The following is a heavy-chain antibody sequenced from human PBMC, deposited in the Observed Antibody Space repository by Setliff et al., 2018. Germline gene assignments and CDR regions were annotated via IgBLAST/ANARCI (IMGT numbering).Heavy chain of an antibody. Sequence: SETLSLTCAVSGGSISSSNWWSWVRQPPGKGLEWIGEIYHSGSTNYNPSLKSRVTISVDTSKNQFSLKLSSVTAADTAVYYCARCYGVRGVAYYFDYWGQGTLVTVSS. D-gene: IGHD3-10*01. CDR1: GGSISSSNW. CDR2: IYHSGST. CDR3: ARCYGVRGVAYYFDY. J-gene: IGHJ4*02. V-gene: IGHV4-4*02.